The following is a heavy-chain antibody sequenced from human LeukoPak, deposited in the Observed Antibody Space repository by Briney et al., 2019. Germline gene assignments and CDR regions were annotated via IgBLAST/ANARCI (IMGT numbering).Heavy chain of an antibody. V-gene: IGHV3-23*01. CDR2: ISGGGGAT. D-gene: IGHD1-26*01. CDR3: ATISGNFDYLDY. J-gene: IGHJ4*02. CDR1: GFDFSNQA. Sequence: GGSLRLSCAASGFDFSNQAMSWVRQAPGKGLEWVSGISGGGGATYSADSVKGRFTISRDNSKNTMYLQMKSLRVEDTALYYCATISGNFDYLDYWGQGTLVTVSS.